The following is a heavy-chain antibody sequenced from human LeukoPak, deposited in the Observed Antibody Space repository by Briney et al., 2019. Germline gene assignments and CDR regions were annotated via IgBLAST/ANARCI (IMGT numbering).Heavy chain of an antibody. CDR1: GGSISSGDYY. Sequence: PSETLSLTCTVSGGSISSGDYYWSWIRQPPGKGLEWIGYIYYSGSTYYNPSLKSRVTISVDTSKNQFSLKLSSVTAADTAVYYCARGPTVTPFDYWGQGTLVTVSS. V-gene: IGHV4-30-4*08. CDR3: ARGPTVTPFDY. D-gene: IGHD4-17*01. CDR2: IYYSGST. J-gene: IGHJ4*02.